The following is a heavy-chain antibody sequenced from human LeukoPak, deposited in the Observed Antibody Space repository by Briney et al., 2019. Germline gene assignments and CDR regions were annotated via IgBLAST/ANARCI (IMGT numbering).Heavy chain of an antibody. D-gene: IGHD3-10*01. CDR3: AREGGSGSYYNWFDP. CDR2: INPNSGGT. V-gene: IGHV1-2*02. J-gene: IGHJ5*02. Sequence: GASVKVSCKASGGTFSSYAISWVRQAPGQGLEWMGWINPNSGGTNYAQKFQGRVTMARDTSISTAYMELSRLRSDDTAVYYCAREGGSGSYYNWFDPWGQGTLVTVSS. CDR1: GGTFSSYA.